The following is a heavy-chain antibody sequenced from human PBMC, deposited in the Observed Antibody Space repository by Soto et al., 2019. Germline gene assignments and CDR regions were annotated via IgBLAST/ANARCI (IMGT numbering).Heavy chain of an antibody. CDR2: IKQDGSER. V-gene: IGHV3-7*05. Sequence: DVQLVESGGDLVQPGGSLRLSCGASGFICSSCWMSWVRQAPGKGLEWVANIKQDGSERHYVDSVEGRFTISRDTAKNTLHLQRHSLSAWDPAGYYCARRSSGWYFDYWGQGTLVTVSS. J-gene: IGHJ4*02. CDR1: GFICSSCW. CDR3: ARRSSGWYFDY. D-gene: IGHD6-19*01.